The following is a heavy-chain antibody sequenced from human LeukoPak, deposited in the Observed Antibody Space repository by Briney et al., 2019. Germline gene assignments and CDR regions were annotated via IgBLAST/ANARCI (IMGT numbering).Heavy chain of an antibody. J-gene: IGHJ4*02. V-gene: IGHV4-59*12. D-gene: IGHD6-13*01. CDR2: IFYSGST. Sequence: PSETLSLTCTVSGGSISSYYWSWIRQPPGKGLEWIEYIFYSGSTNYNPSLKSRVTISVDTSKNQFSLKLSSVTAADTAVYYCATRAAAGTNDYWGQGTLVTVSS. CDR3: ATRAAAGTNDY. CDR1: GGSISSYY.